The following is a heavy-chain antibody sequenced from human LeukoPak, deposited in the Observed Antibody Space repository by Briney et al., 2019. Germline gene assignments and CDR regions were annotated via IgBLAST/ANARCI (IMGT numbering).Heavy chain of an antibody. J-gene: IGHJ3*02. D-gene: IGHD1-14*01. CDR1: GDSINSYY. Sequence: PSETLSLTCSVSGDSINSYYWGWIRQPPGKGLEWIGYIYYSGSTNYNPSLKSRLTMSVDTSKNQFSLKLSSVTAADTAVYYCARLTKRNDPFAIWGQGTMVTVSS. CDR2: IYYSGST. V-gene: IGHV4-59*01. CDR3: ARLTKRNDPFAI.